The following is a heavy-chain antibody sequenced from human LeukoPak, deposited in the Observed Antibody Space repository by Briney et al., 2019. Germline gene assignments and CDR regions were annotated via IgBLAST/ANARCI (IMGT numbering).Heavy chain of an antibody. CDR3: AKTSKYSTSWYDY. CDR1: GFTFSNYA. V-gene: IGHV3-23*01. Sequence: PGGSLRLSCAASGFTFSNYAMSWVRQAPGKWREWVSGISGDGGSTYYADSVKGRFTISRGSSENALYLQMNSLRAEDTAVYYCAKTSKYSTSWYDYWGQGTLVTVSS. CDR2: ISGDGGST. D-gene: IGHD6-13*01. J-gene: IGHJ4*02.